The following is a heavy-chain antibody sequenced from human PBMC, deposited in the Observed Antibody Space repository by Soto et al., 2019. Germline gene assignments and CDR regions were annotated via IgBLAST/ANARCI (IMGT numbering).Heavy chain of an antibody. CDR1: GGSFSGYY. Sequence: QVQLQQWGAGLLKPSETLSLTCAVYGGSFSGYYWSWIRQPPGKGVEWIGEINHSRSSNHNPSLKIRGSMSVSTSKNQFSLKLSSVTAADAAVYYCARSGYRGRHLDYWGQGTLVTVSS. J-gene: IGHJ4*02. D-gene: IGHD5-12*01. CDR2: INHSRSS. V-gene: IGHV4-34*01. CDR3: ARSGYRGRHLDY.